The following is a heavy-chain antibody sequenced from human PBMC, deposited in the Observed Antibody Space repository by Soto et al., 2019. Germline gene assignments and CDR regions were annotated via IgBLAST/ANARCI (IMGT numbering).Heavy chain of an antibody. D-gene: IGHD6-19*01. CDR3: ARDASGWYRYHYYGMDV. CDR1: GYASTCYG. Sequence: DSVKVSCKVSGYASTCYGISSVRQAPGQGLEWMGWISAYNGNTNYAQKLQGRFTMTTDTSTSTAYMELRSLRSDDTSLYYCARDASGWYRYHYYGMDVWGQETTVTVS. V-gene: IGHV1-18*04. CDR2: ISAYNGNT. J-gene: IGHJ6*02.